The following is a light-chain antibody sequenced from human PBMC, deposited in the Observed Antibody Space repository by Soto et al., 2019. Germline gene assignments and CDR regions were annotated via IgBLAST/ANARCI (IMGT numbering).Light chain of an antibody. CDR2: EVS. CDR1: SSDVGGYNY. J-gene: IGLJ1*01. V-gene: IGLV2-14*01. Sequence: QSALTQPASVSGSPGQSITISCTGTSSDVGGYNYVSWYQQHPGKAPKLMIHEVSNRPSGVSSRFSGSKSGNTASLTISGLQAEDEADYYCSSYTSISTLVFGTGTKVTVL. CDR3: SSYTSISTLV.